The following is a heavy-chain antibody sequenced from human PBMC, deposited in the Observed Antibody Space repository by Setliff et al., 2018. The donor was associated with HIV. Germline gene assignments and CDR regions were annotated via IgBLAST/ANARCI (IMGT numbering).Heavy chain of an antibody. CDR1: GFTFNTYA. J-gene: IGHJ6*03. CDR3: ARVSGATRDYYYYYMDV. CDR2: ISGSGGST. Sequence: GGSLRLSCAASGFTFNTYAMSWVRQAPGKGLEWVSVISGSGGSTFYADSVKGRFTISRDNSKNTLYLLMNGLRVEDTAVYYCARVSGATRDYYYYYMDVWGKGTMVTVSS. V-gene: IGHV3-23*01. D-gene: IGHD1-26*01.